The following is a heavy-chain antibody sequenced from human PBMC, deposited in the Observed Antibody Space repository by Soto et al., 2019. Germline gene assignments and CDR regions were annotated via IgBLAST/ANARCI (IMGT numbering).Heavy chain of an antibody. Sequence: SETLSLTCAVYGGSFSGYYWSWIRQPPGKGLEWIGEINHSGSTNYNPSLKSRVTISVDTSKNQFSLKLSSVTAADTAVYYCARIITMVRGVLNYYFDYWGQGTLVTVSS. CDR1: GGSFSGYY. V-gene: IGHV4-34*01. D-gene: IGHD3-10*01. CDR2: INHSGST. CDR3: ARIITMVRGVLNYYFDY. J-gene: IGHJ4*02.